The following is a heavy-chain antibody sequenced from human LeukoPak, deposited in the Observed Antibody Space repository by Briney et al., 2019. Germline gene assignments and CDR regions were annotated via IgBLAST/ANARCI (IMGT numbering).Heavy chain of an antibody. CDR3: ARATGYYYDSSGYPVDAFDI. CDR2: ISSSSSPI. J-gene: IGHJ3*02. V-gene: IGHV3-48*01. Sequence: GGSLRLSCAASGFTFSSYGMNWVRQAPGKGLEWVSYISSSSSPIYYADSMKGRFTISRDNAKNSLFLQMNSLRAEDTAVYYCARATGYYYDSSGYPVDAFDIWGQGTMVTVSS. CDR1: GFTFSSYG. D-gene: IGHD3-22*01.